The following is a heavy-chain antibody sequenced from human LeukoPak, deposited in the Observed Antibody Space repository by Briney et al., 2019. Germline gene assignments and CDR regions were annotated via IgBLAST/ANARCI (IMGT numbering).Heavy chain of an antibody. Sequence: SVKVSCTASGGTFSSYAISWVRQAPGQGLERMGRIIPILGIANYAQKFQGRVTITADKSTSTAYMELSSLRSEDTAVYYCASYLDYYDSSGSLDAFDIWGQGTMVTVSS. V-gene: IGHV1-69*10. CDR1: GGTFSSYA. CDR2: IIPILGIA. CDR3: ASYLDYYDSSGSLDAFDI. D-gene: IGHD3-22*01. J-gene: IGHJ3*02.